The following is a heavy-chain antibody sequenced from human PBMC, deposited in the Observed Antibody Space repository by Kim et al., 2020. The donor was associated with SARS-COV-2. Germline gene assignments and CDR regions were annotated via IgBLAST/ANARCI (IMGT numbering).Heavy chain of an antibody. CDR2: ISSGSSTI. V-gene: IGHV3-48*04. Sequence: GGSLRLSCAASGFTFISYTMNWVRQAPGKGLEWVSYISSGSSTIYYADSVKGRFTISRDNAKNSLYLQMNSLRAEDTAVYYCARGDYYYGSGGYSLFDS. CDR3: ARGDYYYGSGGYSLFDS. D-gene: IGHD3-10*01. J-gene: IGHJ4*01. CDR1: GFTFISYT.